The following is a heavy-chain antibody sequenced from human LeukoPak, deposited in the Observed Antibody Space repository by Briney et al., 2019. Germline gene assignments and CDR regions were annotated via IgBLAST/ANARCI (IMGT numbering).Heavy chain of an antibody. V-gene: IGHV3-23*01. CDR1: GFTFSSYT. Sequence: GGSLRLSCAASGFTFSSYTMNWVRQAPGKGLEWVSDISGSGASTYYADSVKGRFTISRDNSKNTLYLQMNSLRAEDTAVYYCAKKYNTGLDPWGQGTLVTVSS. CDR2: ISGSGAST. J-gene: IGHJ5*02. D-gene: IGHD1-14*01. CDR3: AKKYNTGLDP.